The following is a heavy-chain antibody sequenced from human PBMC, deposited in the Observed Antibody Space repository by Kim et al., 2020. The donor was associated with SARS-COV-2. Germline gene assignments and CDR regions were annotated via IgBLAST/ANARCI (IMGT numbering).Heavy chain of an antibody. CDR2: K. Sequence: KSYAQKFQGRVTMTRDTTTSTVYMELSSLRSEDTAVYYCARDGSRSGFDYWGQGTLGTVSS. D-gene: IGHD2-15*01. V-gene: IGHV1-46*01. CDR3: ARDGSRSGFDY. J-gene: IGHJ4*02.